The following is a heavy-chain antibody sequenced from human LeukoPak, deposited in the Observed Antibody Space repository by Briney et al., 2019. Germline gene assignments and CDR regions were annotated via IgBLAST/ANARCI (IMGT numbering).Heavy chain of an antibody. CDR3: AKMGTITIFGVVIRGYYYMDV. D-gene: IGHD3-3*01. Sequence: GGCLRLSCAASGFIFTNYWMSWVRQAPGKGLEWVANITQDGSEKYYVDSVKGRFTISRDNAKNSLYLQMNSLRAEDTAVYYCAKMGTITIFGVVIRGYYYMDVWGKGTTVTVSS. CDR2: ITQDGSEK. V-gene: IGHV3-7*01. CDR1: GFIFTNYW. J-gene: IGHJ6*03.